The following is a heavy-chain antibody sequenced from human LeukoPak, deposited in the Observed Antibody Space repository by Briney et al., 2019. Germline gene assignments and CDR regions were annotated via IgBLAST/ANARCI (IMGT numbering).Heavy chain of an antibody. J-gene: IGHJ4*02. D-gene: IGHD3-10*01. CDR3: AKSDTGVIINYFDY. V-gene: IGHV3-23*01. CDR1: GFTFSSYA. Sequence: GGSLRLSCAASGFTFSSYAMSWVRQAPGKGLEWVSAISGSGGSTYYADSVKGRFTNSRDNSKNTLYLQMNSLRAEDTAVYYCAKSDTGVIINYFDYWGQGTLVTVSS. CDR2: ISGSGGST.